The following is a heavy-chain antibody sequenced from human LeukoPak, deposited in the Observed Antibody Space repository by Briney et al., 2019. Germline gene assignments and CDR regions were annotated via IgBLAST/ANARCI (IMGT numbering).Heavy chain of an antibody. CDR1: GGSISSSSYY. J-gene: IGHJ4*02. CDR3: ATYTTMVSGYFDY. V-gene: IGHV4-39*07. CDR2: IYYSGST. D-gene: IGHD5-18*01. Sequence: SETLSLTCTVSGGSISSSSYYWGWIRQPPGKGLEWIGSIYYSGSTNYNPSLKSRVTISVDTSKNQFSLKLSSVTAADTAVYYCATYTTMVSGYFDYWGQGTLVTVSS.